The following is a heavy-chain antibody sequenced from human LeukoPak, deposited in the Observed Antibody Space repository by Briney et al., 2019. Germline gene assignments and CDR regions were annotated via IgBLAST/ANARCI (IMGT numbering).Heavy chain of an antibody. CDR2: IYHSGST. CDR3: ARDAGYSNYSSDY. V-gene: IGHV4-30-2*01. CDR1: GGSISSGGYY. Sequence: SETLSLTCTVSGGSISSGGYYWSWIRQPPGKGLEWIGYIYHSGSTYYNPSLKSRVTISVDRSKNQFSLKLSSVTAADTAVYYCARDAGYSNYSSDYWGQGTLVTVSS. D-gene: IGHD4-11*01. J-gene: IGHJ4*02.